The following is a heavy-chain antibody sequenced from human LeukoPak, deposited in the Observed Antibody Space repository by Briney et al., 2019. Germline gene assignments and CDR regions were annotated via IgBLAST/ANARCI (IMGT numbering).Heavy chain of an antibody. D-gene: IGHD5-12*01. CDR3: TTLMATIITDY. CDR1: GITFRSYG. CDR2: IRSKANSYAT. J-gene: IGHJ4*02. V-gene: IGHV3-73*01. Sequence: GGSLRLSCAASGITFRSYGMHWVRQASGKGLEWVGRIRSKANSYATAYAASVKGRFTISRDDSKNTAYLQMNSLKTEDTAVYYCTTLMATIITDYWGQGTLVTVSS.